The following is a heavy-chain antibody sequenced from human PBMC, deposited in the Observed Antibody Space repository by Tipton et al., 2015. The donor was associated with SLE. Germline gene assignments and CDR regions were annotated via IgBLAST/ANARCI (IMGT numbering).Heavy chain of an antibody. CDR3: ARGTNWGSLGHYFDY. J-gene: IGHJ4*02. CDR1: GASVSKYY. Sequence: LRLSCSVSGASVSKYYCSWIRQTPGKGLEYIGYISYTGATNYNPSLKSRVTISVDTSNNQFSLSLSSVTAADTAVYYCARGTNWGSLGHYFDYWGQGVLVTVSS. V-gene: IGHV4-59*02. D-gene: IGHD7-27*01. CDR2: ISYTGAT.